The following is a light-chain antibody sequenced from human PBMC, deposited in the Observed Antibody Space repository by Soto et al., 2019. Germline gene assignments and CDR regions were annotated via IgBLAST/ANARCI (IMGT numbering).Light chain of an antibody. J-gene: IGKJ1*01. Sequence: DIVMTQSPDSLALSLGERATINCKSSQSVLYSSNNKNYLAWYQQKPGQPPKLLIYWASTRESGVPDRFSGSGSGTDFTLTTSSLQAEDVAVYYCQQYYSTPRTFGQGTKVDIK. V-gene: IGKV4-1*01. CDR3: QQYYSTPRT. CDR2: WAS. CDR1: QSVLYSSNNKNY.